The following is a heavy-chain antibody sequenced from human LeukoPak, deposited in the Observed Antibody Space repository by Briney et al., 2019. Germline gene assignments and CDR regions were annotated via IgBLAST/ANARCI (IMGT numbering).Heavy chain of an antibody. D-gene: IGHD7-27*01. CDR2: IYYSEST. CDR3: ARSLTGDLGSSVYFDY. V-gene: IGHV4-59*01. Sequence: MPSETLSLTCTVSGDSISNYYWSWIRQPPGKGLEWIGYIYYSESTNYNPSLKSRVTISVDTSKNQFSLKLSSVTAADTAVYYCARSLTGDLGSSVYFDYWGQGTLVTVSS. J-gene: IGHJ4*02. CDR1: GDSISNYY.